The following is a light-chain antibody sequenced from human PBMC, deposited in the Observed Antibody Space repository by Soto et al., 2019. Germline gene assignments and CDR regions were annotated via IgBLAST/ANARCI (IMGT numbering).Light chain of an antibody. V-gene: IGKV3-20*01. CDR1: QSVSSSY. J-gene: IGKJ4*01. Sequence: THARSTLSASVGDRVSITXXASQSVSSSYLAWYQQKPGQAPRLLIYGASSMATGIPDRFSGSGSGTDFTLTISRLEPEDFATYYCQQYGSSRLTFGGGTEVDIK. CDR3: QQYGSSRLT. CDR2: GAS.